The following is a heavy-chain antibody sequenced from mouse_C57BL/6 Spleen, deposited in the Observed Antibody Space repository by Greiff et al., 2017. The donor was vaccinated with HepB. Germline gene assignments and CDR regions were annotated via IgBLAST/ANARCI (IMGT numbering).Heavy chain of an antibody. CDR2: INYDGSST. D-gene: IGHD2-1*01. CDR1: GFTFSDYY. V-gene: IGHV5-16*01. J-gene: IGHJ4*01. Sequence: DVKLVESEGGLVQPGSSMKLSCTASGFTFSDYYMAWVRQVPEKGLEWVANINYDGSSTYYLDSLKSRFIISRDNAKNILYLQMSSLKSEDTATYYCARDGNPYAMDYWGQGTSVTVSS. CDR3: ARDGNPYAMDY.